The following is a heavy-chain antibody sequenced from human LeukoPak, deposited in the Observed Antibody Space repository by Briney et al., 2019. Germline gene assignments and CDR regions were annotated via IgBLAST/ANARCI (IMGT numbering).Heavy chain of an antibody. CDR2: IYYSGST. V-gene: IGHV4-39*01. D-gene: IGHD3-22*01. CDR3: ARLRYYDRLFDY. J-gene: IGHJ4*02. Sequence: SETLSLTCTVSGGSISSSSYYWGWIRQPPGKGLEWIGSIYYSGSTYYNPSLKSRVTISVDTSKNQFSLKLSSVTAADTAVYYCARLRYYDRLFDYWGQGTLVTVSS. CDR1: GGSISSSSYY.